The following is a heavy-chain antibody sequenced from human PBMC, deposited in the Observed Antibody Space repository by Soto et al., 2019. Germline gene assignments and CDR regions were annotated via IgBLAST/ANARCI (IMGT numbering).Heavy chain of an antibody. V-gene: IGHV4-30-4*01. CDR3: ARGRYNWNQGAFDI. CDR1: GGSISSNDYY. J-gene: IGHJ3*02. CDR2: IYYSGST. D-gene: IGHD1-20*01. Sequence: NPSETLSLTCTGSGGSISSNDYYWSWIRQPPGKGLEWIGYIYYSGSTYYNPSLKSRVTISADTSKTQFSLKLTSVTAADKAVYYCARGRYNWNQGAFDIRGQGTVVTVSS.